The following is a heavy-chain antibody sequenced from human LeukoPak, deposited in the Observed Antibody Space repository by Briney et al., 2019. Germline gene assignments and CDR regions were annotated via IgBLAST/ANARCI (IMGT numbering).Heavy chain of an antibody. CDR2: ISYDGSNK. CDR1: GFTFSSYC. Sequence: PAESLTLSCAASGFTFSSYCMHWVRQPPGKGLEWVAVISYDGSNKYYADSVKGRFNISRENSKKTLYMQMNSLGAEDAAVYYCARGVYGSGSYGDYWGQGTLVTVS. V-gene: IGHV3-30*03. D-gene: IGHD3-10*01. J-gene: IGHJ4*02. CDR3: ARGVYGSGSYGDY.